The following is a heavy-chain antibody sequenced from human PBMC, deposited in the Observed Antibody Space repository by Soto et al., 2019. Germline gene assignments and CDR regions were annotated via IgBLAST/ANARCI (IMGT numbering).Heavy chain of an antibody. CDR1: GGFISSEGYY. CDR3: ATIKLGSNRLDY. CDR2: VHHSGST. J-gene: IGHJ4*02. V-gene: IGHV4-39*07. Sequence: SETLSLTCSVSGGFISSEGYYWVWIRQPPGKGLEWIGSVHHSGSTYYNPSLKSRVTISVDTSKNQFSLKLSSVTAADTAVYYCATIKLGSNRLDYWGQGTLVTVS. D-gene: IGHD3-10*01.